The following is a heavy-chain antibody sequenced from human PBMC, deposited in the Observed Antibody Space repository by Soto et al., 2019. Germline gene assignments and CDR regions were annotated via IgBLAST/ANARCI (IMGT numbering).Heavy chain of an antibody. J-gene: IGHJ4*02. CDR1: GYTFTRYD. Sequence: QVQLVKSGAEVKKPGASVKVSCKTSGYTFTRYDINWVRQAPGQGLEWMGWMNPKSGYTGYGQKFQGRVTMTRDTSISTAYMELSSLRSEDTAVYYCARTDGDLDYWGQGTLVTVSS. CDR3: ARTDGDLDY. CDR2: MNPKSGYT. V-gene: IGHV1-8*01. D-gene: IGHD4-17*01.